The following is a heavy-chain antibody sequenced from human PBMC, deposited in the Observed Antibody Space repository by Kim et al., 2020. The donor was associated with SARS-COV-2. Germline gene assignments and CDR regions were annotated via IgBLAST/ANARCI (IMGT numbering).Heavy chain of an antibody. CDR1: GGSFSGYY. D-gene: IGHD5-12*01. V-gene: IGHV4-34*01. Sequence: SETLSLTCVVYGGSFSGYYWSWIRQPPGKGLEWIGEINHSGSTNYNPSLKSRVTISVDTSKNQFSLKLSSVTAADTAVYYCATPALGGYYYWGQGTLVTVSS. J-gene: IGHJ4*02. CDR2: INHSGST. CDR3: ATPALGGYYY.